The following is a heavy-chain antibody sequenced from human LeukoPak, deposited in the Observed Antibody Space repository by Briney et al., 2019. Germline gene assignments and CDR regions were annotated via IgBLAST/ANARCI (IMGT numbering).Heavy chain of an antibody. CDR3: ARDSSQYYYDTSGYFDY. J-gene: IGHJ4*02. V-gene: IGHV4-61*02. CDR2: IYTSGST. CDR1: GGSISSGSYY. D-gene: IGHD3-22*01. Sequence: SETLSLTCSVSGGSISSGSYYWSWIRQPAGKGLEWIGRIYTSGSTNYNPSLKSRVTISGDTSKNQFSLKLSSVTAADTAVYYCARDSSQYYYDTSGYFDYWGQGTLVTVSS.